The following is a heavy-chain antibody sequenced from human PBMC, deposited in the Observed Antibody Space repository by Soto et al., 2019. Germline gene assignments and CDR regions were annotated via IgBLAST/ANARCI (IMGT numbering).Heavy chain of an antibody. J-gene: IGHJ4*02. CDR1: GGSIRSYY. CDR3: AREIDYGDYGWADF. V-gene: IGHV4-59*01. Sequence: QVQLQESGPGLVKPSETLSLTCTVSGGSIRSYYWSWIRQSPGKGLEWIGYMYYSGSSKYNPSLKSQVTILGDTSKNQFSLKMNSVTAADTAVYYCAREIDYGDYGWADFWGQGTLVTVSS. CDR2: MYYSGSS. D-gene: IGHD4-17*01.